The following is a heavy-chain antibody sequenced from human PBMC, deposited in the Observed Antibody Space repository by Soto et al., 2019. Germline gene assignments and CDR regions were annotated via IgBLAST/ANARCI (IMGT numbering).Heavy chain of an antibody. Sequence: GGSLRLSCAASGFTVSSNYMSWVRQAPGKGLEWVSVIYSGGSTYYADSVKGRFTISRDNSKNTLYLQMNSLRAEDTAVYYCASIGYCTNGVCLDDAFDIWGQGTMVTVSS. CDR1: GFTVSSNY. D-gene: IGHD2-8*01. CDR3: ASIGYCTNGVCLDDAFDI. J-gene: IGHJ3*02. V-gene: IGHV3-66*01. CDR2: IYSGGST.